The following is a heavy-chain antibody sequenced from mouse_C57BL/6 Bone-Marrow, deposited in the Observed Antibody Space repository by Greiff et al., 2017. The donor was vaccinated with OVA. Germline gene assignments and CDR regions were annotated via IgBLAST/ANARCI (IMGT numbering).Heavy chain of an antibody. Sequence: VQVVESGAELARPGASVKLSCKASGYTFTSYGISWVKQRTGQGLEWIGEIYPSSGNTYYNEKLKGKATLTADKSSSTAYMELRSLTSEDSAVYFCARNGYYGNYEFAYWGQGTLVTVSA. CDR3: ARNGYYGNYEFAY. V-gene: IGHV1-81*01. D-gene: IGHD2-1*01. CDR2: IYPSSGNT. J-gene: IGHJ3*01. CDR1: GYTFTSYG.